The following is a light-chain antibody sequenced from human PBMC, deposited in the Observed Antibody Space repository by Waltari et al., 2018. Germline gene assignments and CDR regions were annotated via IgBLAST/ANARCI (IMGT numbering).Light chain of an antibody. Sequence: QSVLTRPPSASGTPGQRVIISCSGSTSNIGTNYVYWYQHVPGTAPKLLILRNSQRPSGVPERFSGSRSGTSASLAISGLRSEDEADYFCATWDDSLSNWAFGGGTKVTVL. J-gene: IGLJ3*02. CDR1: TSNIGTNY. CDR2: RNS. V-gene: IGLV1-47*01. CDR3: ATWDDSLSNWA.